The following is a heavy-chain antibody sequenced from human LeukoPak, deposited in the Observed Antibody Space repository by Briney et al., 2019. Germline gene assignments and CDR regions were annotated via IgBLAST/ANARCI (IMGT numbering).Heavy chain of an antibody. J-gene: IGHJ4*02. CDR2: INPNSGGT. Sequence: GASVKVSCRASGYTFTGYYMHWVRQAPGQGLEWMGRINPNSGGTNYAQKFQGRVTMTRDTSISTAYMELSRLRSDDTAVYYCASLGAYYYDISGYYYADFDYWGQGTLVTVSS. CDR1: GYTFTGYY. CDR3: ASLGAYYYDISGYYYADFDY. V-gene: IGHV1-2*06. D-gene: IGHD3-22*01.